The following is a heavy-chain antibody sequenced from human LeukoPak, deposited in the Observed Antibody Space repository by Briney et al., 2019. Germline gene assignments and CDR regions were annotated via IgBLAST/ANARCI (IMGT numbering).Heavy chain of an antibody. V-gene: IGHV1-24*01. CDR1: GYTLTELC. CDR2: FDPEDGET. J-gene: IGHJ4*02. Sequence: ASVKVSCKVSGYTLTELCMHWVRQAPGKGLEWMGGFDPEDGETIYAQKFQGRVTMTEDTSTDTAYMELSSLRSEDTDVYYCATRAQDGYQYPEGWGQGTLVTVSS. D-gene: IGHD5-24*01. CDR3: ATRAQDGYQYPEG.